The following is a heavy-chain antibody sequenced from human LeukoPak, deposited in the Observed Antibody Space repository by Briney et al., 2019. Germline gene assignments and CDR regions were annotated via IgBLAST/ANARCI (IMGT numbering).Heavy chain of an antibody. D-gene: IGHD3-10*01. CDR3: ARMWSTMVRGVIKSAYGMDV. CDR1: GFTFSSYA. Sequence: PGGSLRLSCAASGFTFSSYAMHWVRQAPGKGLEWVAVISYDGSNKYYADSVKGRFTISRDNSKNTLYLQMNSLRAEDTAVYYCARMWSTMVRGVIKSAYGMDVWGQGTTVTVS. CDR2: ISYDGSNK. V-gene: IGHV3-30-3*01. J-gene: IGHJ6*02.